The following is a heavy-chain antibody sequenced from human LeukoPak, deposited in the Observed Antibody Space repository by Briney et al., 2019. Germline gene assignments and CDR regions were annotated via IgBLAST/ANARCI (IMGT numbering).Heavy chain of an antibody. Sequence: GGSLRLSCAASGFTFSSYAMSWVRQAPGKGLEWVSAISGSGGSTYYADSVKGRFTTSRDNSKNTLYLQMNSLRAEDTAVYYCAKNRVIYCSGGSCYSDDYWGQGTLVTVSS. CDR3: AKNRVIYCSGGSCYSDDY. J-gene: IGHJ4*02. CDR2: ISGSGGST. D-gene: IGHD2-15*01. V-gene: IGHV3-23*01. CDR1: GFTFSSYA.